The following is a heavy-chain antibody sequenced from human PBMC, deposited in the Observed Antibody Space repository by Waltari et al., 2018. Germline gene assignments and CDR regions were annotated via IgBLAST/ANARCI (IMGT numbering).Heavy chain of an antibody. CDR3: AKEIGALGTPVFDY. D-gene: IGHD6-13*01. J-gene: IGHJ4*02. CDR1: GFSFTAYA. CDR2: INNGGVNK. Sequence: EVQLLESGGGVAQPGGSLTLSCAASGFSFTAYAMSWVRQTPERGVGGVAGINNGGVNKYYTGSVKGRFTISRDNSRNTLYLQMSSLRAEDTAVYYCAKEIGALGTPVFDYWGQGTLVSVSS. V-gene: IGHV3-23*01.